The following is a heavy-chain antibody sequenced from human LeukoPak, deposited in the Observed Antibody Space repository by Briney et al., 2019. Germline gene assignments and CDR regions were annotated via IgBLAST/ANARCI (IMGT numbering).Heavy chain of an antibody. D-gene: IGHD2-2*01. Sequence: SQTLSLTCTVSGGSISSGDYYWGWIRQPRGKGLEWIGYMYYSGSTYNNPSLKRRVTIAVDTSKNQFSLKLSSVTAADTAVYYCARGPAAMKFDPWGQGTLVTVSS. J-gene: IGHJ5*02. CDR3: ARGPAAMKFDP. CDR1: GGSISSGDYY. V-gene: IGHV4-30-4*08. CDR2: MYYSGST.